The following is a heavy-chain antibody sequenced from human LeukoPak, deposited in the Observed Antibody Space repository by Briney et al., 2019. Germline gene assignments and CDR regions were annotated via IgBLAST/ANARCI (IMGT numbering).Heavy chain of an antibody. Sequence: SETLSLTCTVPGGSISSYYWSWIRQPPGKGLGWIGYIYYSGSTNYNPSLKSRVTISVDTSKNQFSLKLSSVTAADTAVYYCARLGEYCSGGSCYNWFDPWGQGTLVTVSS. J-gene: IGHJ5*02. CDR3: ARLGEYCSGGSCYNWFDP. CDR1: GGSISSYY. V-gene: IGHV4-59*08. D-gene: IGHD2-15*01. CDR2: IYYSGST.